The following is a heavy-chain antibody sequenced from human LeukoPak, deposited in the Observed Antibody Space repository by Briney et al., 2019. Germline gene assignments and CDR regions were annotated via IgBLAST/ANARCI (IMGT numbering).Heavy chain of an antibody. CDR3: ASHWGSPVN. J-gene: IGHJ4*02. CDR1: GFTFSSYS. V-gene: IGHV3-7*01. D-gene: IGHD7-27*01. Sequence: GGSLRLSCAASGFTFSSYSMNWVRQAPGKGLEWVANIKQDGSEKYYVDSVKGRFTISRDNAKNSLYLQMNSLRAEDTAVYYCASHWGSPVNWGQGTLVTVSS. CDR2: IKQDGSEK.